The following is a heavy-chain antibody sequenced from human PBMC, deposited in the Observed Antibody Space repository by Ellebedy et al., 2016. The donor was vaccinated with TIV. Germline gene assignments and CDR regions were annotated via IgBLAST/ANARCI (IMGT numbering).Heavy chain of an antibody. V-gene: IGHV3-23*01. Sequence: GGSLRLXCVASGLTFSNYAMNWVRQAPGKGLEWVSTISGSSLSTYYADSVKGRFTISRDNSKNTLYPQMNSLRAEDTAIYYCAKGSDNPAYNYGKFDYWGQGNLVTVSS. CDR3: AKGSDNPAYNYGKFDY. D-gene: IGHD5-24*01. J-gene: IGHJ4*02. CDR1: GLTFSNYA. CDR2: ISGSSLST.